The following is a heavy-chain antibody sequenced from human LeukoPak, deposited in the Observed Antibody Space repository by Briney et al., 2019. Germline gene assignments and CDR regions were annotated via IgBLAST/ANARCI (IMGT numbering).Heavy chain of an antibody. Sequence: GGSLRLSCTASGFTFSSYWVHWVRQAPGKGLVWVSRIDSGGSNTNYADSVKGRVTISRDNAKNTLYLEMNNLRDEDTAVYYCTRDRSYSSDSWGQGTLVTVSS. CDR1: GFTFSSYW. D-gene: IGHD2-21*01. CDR2: IDSGGSNT. V-gene: IGHV3-74*01. CDR3: TRDRSYSSDS. J-gene: IGHJ4*02.